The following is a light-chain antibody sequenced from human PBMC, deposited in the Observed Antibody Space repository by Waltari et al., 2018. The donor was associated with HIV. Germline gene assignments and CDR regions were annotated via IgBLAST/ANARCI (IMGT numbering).Light chain of an antibody. CDR3: QVWDRSSDHVL. CDR2: DDS. CDR1: NFGSQT. Sequence: SYVLTQAPSVSVAPGQPARITCGGHNFGSQTLPWYQQKPGQAPVLVVYDDSDRPSGIPERFSGSNSGNTATLTISRVEAGDEADYYCQVWDRSSDHVLFGGGTKLTVL. J-gene: IGLJ2*01. V-gene: IGLV3-21*02.